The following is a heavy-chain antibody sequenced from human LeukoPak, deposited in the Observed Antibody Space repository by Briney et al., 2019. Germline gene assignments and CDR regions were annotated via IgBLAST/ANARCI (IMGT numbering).Heavy chain of an antibody. CDR1: GYTFTSHG. V-gene: IGHV1-18*01. J-gene: IGHJ4*02. CDR3: ARDLQLWSTADY. CDR2: ISAYNGNT. Sequence: ASVKVSCKASGYTFTSHGISWVRQAVGEGLEWMGWISAYNGNTNYAQKLQGRVTMTTDTSTSTAYMELRSLRSDDTAVYYCARDLQLWSTADYWGQGTLVTVSS. D-gene: IGHD5-18*01.